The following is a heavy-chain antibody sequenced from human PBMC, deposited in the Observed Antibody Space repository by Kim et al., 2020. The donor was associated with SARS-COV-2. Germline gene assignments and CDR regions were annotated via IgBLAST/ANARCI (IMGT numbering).Heavy chain of an antibody. Sequence: SETLSLTCTVSGGSISNYYWSWIRQPPGKGLEWIGYIYYSGSTNYNPSLKSRVTISVDTSKNQFSLKLSSVTAADTAVYYCARDQGLLGFDYWGQGTLVT. V-gene: IGHV4-59*01. J-gene: IGHJ4*02. CDR3: ARDQGLLGFDY. CDR1: GGSISNYY. D-gene: IGHD6-25*01. CDR2: IYYSGST.